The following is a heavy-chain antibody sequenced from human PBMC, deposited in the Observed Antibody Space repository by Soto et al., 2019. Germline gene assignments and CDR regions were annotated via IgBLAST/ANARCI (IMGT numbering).Heavy chain of an antibody. D-gene: IGHD6-19*01. CDR2: IYYSGST. V-gene: IGHV4-59*01. CDR1: GGSISSYY. Sequence: PSETLSLTCTVSGGSISSYYWSWIRQPPGKGLEWIGYIYYSGSTNYNPSLKSRVTISVDTSKNQFSLKLSSVTAADTAVYYCARDKRVLYSSGWYYYGVVVWGQGTTVTVPS. CDR3: ARDKRVLYSSGWYYYGVVV. J-gene: IGHJ6*02.